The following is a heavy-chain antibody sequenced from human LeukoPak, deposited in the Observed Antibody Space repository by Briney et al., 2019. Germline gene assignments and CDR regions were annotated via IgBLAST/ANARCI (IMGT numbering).Heavy chain of an antibody. CDR3: ASHSGGYAY. Sequence: SSETLSLTCTVSGGSISTNSYYWGWIRQPPGKGLKWIGSIYYSGSTYYNPSLRSRVTISVNTSKNQFSLKLSSVTAADTAVYCCASHSGGYAYWGQGTLVTVSS. J-gene: IGHJ4*02. CDR2: IYYSGST. D-gene: IGHD5-12*01. CDR1: GGSISTNSYY. V-gene: IGHV4-39*07.